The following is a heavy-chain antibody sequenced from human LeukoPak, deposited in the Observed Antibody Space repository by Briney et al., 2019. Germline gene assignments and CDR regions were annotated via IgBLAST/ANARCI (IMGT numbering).Heavy chain of an antibody. Sequence: GGSLRLSCAASGFTFSSYGMHWVRQAPGKGLEWVAVISYDGSNKYYADSVKGRFTISRDNSKNTLYLQMNSLRAEDTAVYYCARAEDTAMVSRYWGQGTLVTVSS. V-gene: IGHV3-30*03. J-gene: IGHJ4*02. CDR3: ARAEDTAMVSRY. D-gene: IGHD5-18*01. CDR2: ISYDGSNK. CDR1: GFTFSSYG.